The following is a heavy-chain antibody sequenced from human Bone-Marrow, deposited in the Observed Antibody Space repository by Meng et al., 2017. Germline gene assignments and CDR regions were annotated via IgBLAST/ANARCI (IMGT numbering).Heavy chain of an antibody. D-gene: IGHD5-18*01. CDR2: IYTSGST. J-gene: IGHJ4*02. Sequence: CTVSGGSISSGSYYWSWIRQPAGKGLEWIGRIYTSGSTNYNPSLKSRVTISVDTSKNQFSLKLSSVTAADTAVYYCASSLGTAVDYWGQGTLVTVSS. V-gene: IGHV4-61*02. CDR3: ASSLGTAVDY. CDR1: GGSISSGSYY.